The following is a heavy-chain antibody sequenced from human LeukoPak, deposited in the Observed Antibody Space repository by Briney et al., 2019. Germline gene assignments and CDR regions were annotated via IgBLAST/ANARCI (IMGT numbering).Heavy chain of an antibody. CDR2: IKSDGSST. Sequence: PGGSLRLSCAASGFTFSRYWMHWVRQAPGKGLVWVSCIKSDGSSTSTADSAKGRFTISRDNAKNTVYLQMNSLRAEDTVVYYCVRDNRSYNFDYWGQGTLVTVSS. CDR1: GFTFSRYW. J-gene: IGHJ4*02. V-gene: IGHV3-74*01. CDR3: VRDNRSYNFDY. D-gene: IGHD1-26*01.